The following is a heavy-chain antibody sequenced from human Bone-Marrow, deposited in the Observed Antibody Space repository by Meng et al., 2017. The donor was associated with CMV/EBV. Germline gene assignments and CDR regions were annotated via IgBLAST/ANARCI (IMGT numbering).Heavy chain of an antibody. CDR3: ARGPLRFLEWSKGQNYYYGMDV. Sequence: GESLKISCAASGFTFSSYSMNWVRQAPGKGLEWVSYISSSSSTIYYADSVKDRFSISRDNAKNTLYLQMNSLRAEDTAVYYCARGPLRFLEWSKGQNYYYGMDVWGQGTTVTVSS. D-gene: IGHD3-3*01. J-gene: IGHJ6*02. CDR1: GFTFSSYS. CDR2: ISSSSSTI. V-gene: IGHV3-48*04.